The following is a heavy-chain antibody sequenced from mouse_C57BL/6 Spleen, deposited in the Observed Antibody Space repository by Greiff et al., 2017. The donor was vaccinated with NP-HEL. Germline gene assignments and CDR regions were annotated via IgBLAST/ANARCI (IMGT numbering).Heavy chain of an antibody. V-gene: IGHV2-5*01. CDR1: GFSLTSYG. Sequence: VQLQESGPGLVQPSQSLSITCTVSGFSLTSYGVHWVRQSPGKGLEWLGVIWRGGSTDYNAAFMSRLSITKDNSKSQVFFKMNSLQADDTAIYYCAKAETTVVYYYAMDYWGQGTSVTVSS. D-gene: IGHD1-1*01. J-gene: IGHJ4*01. CDR2: IWRGGST. CDR3: AKAETTVVYYYAMDY.